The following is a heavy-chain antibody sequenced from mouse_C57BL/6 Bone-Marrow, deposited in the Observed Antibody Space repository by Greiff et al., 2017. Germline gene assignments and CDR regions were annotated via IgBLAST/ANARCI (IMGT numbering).Heavy chain of an antibody. CDR2: ISSGSSTI. D-gene: IGHD1-1*01. Sequence: EVKVVESGGGLVKPGGSLKLSCAASGFTFSDYGMHWVRQAPETGLEWVAYISSGSSTIYYADTVKGRFTISRDNAKNTLFLQMTSLRSEDTAMDYCARPTVAHYYAMDYWGQGTSVTVSS. J-gene: IGHJ4*01. CDR3: ARPTVAHYYAMDY. CDR1: GFTFSDYG. V-gene: IGHV5-17*01.